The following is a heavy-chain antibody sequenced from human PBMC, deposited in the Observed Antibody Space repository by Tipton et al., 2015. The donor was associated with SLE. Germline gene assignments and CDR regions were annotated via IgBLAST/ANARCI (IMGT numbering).Heavy chain of an antibody. CDR3: ARVGGTTEEAFDI. CDR2: IYTSGST. Sequence: TLSLTCTVSGGSISSGSYYWSWIRQPAGKGLEWIGRIYTSGSTNYNPSLKSRVTISVDTSKNQFSLKLSSVTAADTAAYYCARVGGTTEEAFDIWGQGTMVTVSS. D-gene: IGHD1-7*01. CDR1: GGSISSGSYY. J-gene: IGHJ3*02. V-gene: IGHV4-61*02.